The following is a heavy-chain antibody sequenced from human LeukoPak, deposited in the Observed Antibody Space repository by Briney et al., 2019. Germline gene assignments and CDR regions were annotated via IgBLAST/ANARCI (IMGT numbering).Heavy chain of an antibody. Sequence: GGSLRLSCAASGFTFSSYAMNWVRQAPGKGLEWVSAISGSGSTTYYADSVKGRFTISRDNSKNTLYLQMNSLRAEDTAVYHCAKVRGEFRAYYYYMDVWGKGTTVTVSS. CDR2: ISGSGSTT. CDR3: AKVRGEFRAYYYYMDV. CDR1: GFTFSSYA. J-gene: IGHJ6*03. V-gene: IGHV3-23*01. D-gene: IGHD3-16*01.